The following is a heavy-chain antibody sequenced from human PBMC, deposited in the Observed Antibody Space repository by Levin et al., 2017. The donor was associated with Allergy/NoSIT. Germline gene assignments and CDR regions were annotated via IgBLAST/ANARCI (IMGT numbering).Heavy chain of an antibody. J-gene: IGHJ4*02. Sequence: KSSETLSLTCTVSGGSISSYYWSWIRQPPGKGLEWIGYIYYSGSTNYNPSLKSRVTISVDTSKNQFSLKLSSVTAADTAVYYCARAALTSRGHMVRGVITRGVFDYWGQGTLVTVSS. CDR2: IYYSGST. CDR3: ARAALTSRGHMVRGVITRGVFDY. D-gene: IGHD3-10*01. V-gene: IGHV4-59*01. CDR1: GGSISSYY.